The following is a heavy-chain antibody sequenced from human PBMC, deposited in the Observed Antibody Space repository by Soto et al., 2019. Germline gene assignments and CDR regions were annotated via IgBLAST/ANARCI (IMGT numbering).Heavy chain of an antibody. V-gene: IGHV3-23*01. CDR3: AKKGGFDPLYYYMDV. J-gene: IGHJ6*03. CDR1: GFTFSSYA. CDR2: ISGSGGST. D-gene: IGHD3-16*01. Sequence: PGGSLRLSCAASGFTFSSYAMSWVRQAPGKGLEWVSAISGSGGSTYYADSVKGRFTISRDNSKNTLYLQMNSLRAEDTAVYYCAKKGGFDPLYYYMDVWGKGTTVTVSS.